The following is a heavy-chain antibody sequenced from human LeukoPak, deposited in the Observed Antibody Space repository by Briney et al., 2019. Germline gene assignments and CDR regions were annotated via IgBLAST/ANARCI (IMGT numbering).Heavy chain of an antibody. D-gene: IGHD2-2*01. V-gene: IGHV3-23*01. CDR3: AKVQSSTSQYYFDY. J-gene: IGHJ4*02. CDR1: GFTFSSYA. Sequence: GGSLRLSCAASGFTFSSYAMSWVRQAPGKGLEWVSAISGSGGSTYYADSVKGRFTISRDNSKSTLYLQMNSLRAEDTAVYYCAKVQSSTSQYYFDYWGQGTLVTVSS. CDR2: ISGSGGST.